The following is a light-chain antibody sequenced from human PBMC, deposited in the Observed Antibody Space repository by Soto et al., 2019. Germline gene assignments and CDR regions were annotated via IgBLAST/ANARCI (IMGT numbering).Light chain of an antibody. CDR3: QQLNSYPRT. CDR1: QGIGSY. Sequence: DVQLTQCPSFLSTSIGGRGTISCRPSQGIGSYLDRYQKKPWKDPKFLICIASTLQSGVPSRISGSRSGTEFNLTISNLQPEDFATYYCQQLNSYPRTVGQGTKVDIK. J-gene: IGKJ1*01. CDR2: IAS. V-gene: IGKV1-9*01.